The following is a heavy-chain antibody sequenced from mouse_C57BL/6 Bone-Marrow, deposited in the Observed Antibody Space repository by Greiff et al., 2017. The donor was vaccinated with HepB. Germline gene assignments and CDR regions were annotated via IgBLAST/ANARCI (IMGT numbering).Heavy chain of an antibody. J-gene: IGHJ4*01. CDR3: AREGRGYAMDY. Sequence: QVQLQQPGAELVMPGASVKLSCKASGYTFTSYWMHWVKQRPGQGLEWIGEIDPSDSYTNYNQKFKGKSTLTVDKSSSTAYMQLSGLTSEDSAVYYCAREGRGYAMDYWGQGTSVTVSS. D-gene: IGHD3-3*01. CDR1: GYTFTSYW. V-gene: IGHV1-69*01. CDR2: IDPSDSYT.